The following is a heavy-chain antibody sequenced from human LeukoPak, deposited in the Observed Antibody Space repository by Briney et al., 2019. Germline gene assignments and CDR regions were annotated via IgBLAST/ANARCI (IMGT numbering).Heavy chain of an antibody. V-gene: IGHV1-69*06. CDR1: GGTFSSYA. CDR3: ARVGGYYSDYPGAFDI. CDR2: IIPIFGTA. J-gene: IGHJ3*02. Sequence: KVSCKASGGTFSSYAISWVRPAPGQGLEWMGGIIPIFGTANYTQKFQGRVTITADKSTSTAYMELSSLRSADTAVYYCARVGGYYSDYPGAFDIWGQGTMVTVSS. D-gene: IGHD4-11*01.